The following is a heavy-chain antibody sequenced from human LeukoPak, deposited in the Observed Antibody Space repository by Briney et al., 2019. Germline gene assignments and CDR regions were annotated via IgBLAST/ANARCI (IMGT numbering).Heavy chain of an antibody. CDR2: IIPIFGTA. J-gene: IGHJ4*02. D-gene: IGHD3-22*01. V-gene: IGHV1-69*05. CDR1: GGTFSSYA. Sequence: ASVKVSCKASGGTFSSYAISWVRQAPGQGLEWMGGIIPIFGTANYAQKFQGRVTITTDESTSTAYMELSSLRSEDTAVYYCARVDDSSGYSDYWGQGTLVTVSS. CDR3: ARVDDSSGYSDY.